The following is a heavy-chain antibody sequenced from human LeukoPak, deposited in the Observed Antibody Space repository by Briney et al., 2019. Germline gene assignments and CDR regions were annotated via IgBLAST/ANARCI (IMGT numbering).Heavy chain of an antibody. D-gene: IGHD3-9*01. CDR1: GGSISSGSYY. J-gene: IGHJ4*02. CDR3: ARLLRYFDWLSPFDY. V-gene: IGHV4-61*02. Sequence: SETLSLTRTVSGGSISSGSYYWSWIRQPAGKGLEWIGRIYTSGSTNYNPSLKSRVTISLDTSKNQFSLKLSSVTAADTAVYYCARLLRYFDWLSPFDYWGQGTLVTVSS. CDR2: IYTSGST.